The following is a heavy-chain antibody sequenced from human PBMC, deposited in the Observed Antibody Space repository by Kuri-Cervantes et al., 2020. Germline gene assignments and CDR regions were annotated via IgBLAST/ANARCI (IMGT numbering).Heavy chain of an antibody. J-gene: IGHJ2*01. V-gene: IGHV4-39*07. CDR2: IYYSGST. D-gene: IGHD6-13*01. Sequence: SETLSLTCTVSGGSISSSSYYWGWIRQPPGKGLEWIGSIYYSGSTYYNPSLKRRVTISVDTSKNQFSLKLSHVTAADTAVYYCARWDWQQLVFFGYFDLWGRGTLVTVSS. CDR3: ARWDWQQLVFFGYFDL. CDR1: GGSISSSSYY.